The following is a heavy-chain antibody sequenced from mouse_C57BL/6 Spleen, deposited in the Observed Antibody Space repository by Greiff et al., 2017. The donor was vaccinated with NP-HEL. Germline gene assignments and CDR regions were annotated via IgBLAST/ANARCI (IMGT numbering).Heavy chain of an antibody. J-gene: IGHJ1*03. CDR1: GFTFSDYY. CDR3: ARDRDYYGSRTYFDV. Sequence: EVKLVESEGGLVQPGRSMKLSCTASGFTFSDYYMAWVRQVPEKGLEWVANINYDGSSTYYLDSLKSRFIISRDNAKNILYLQMSSLKSEDTATYYCARDRDYYGSRTYFDVWGTGTTVTVSS. V-gene: IGHV5-16*01. D-gene: IGHD1-1*01. CDR2: INYDGSST.